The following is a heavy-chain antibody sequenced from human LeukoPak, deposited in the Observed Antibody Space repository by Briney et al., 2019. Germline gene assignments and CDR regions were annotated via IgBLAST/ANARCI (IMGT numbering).Heavy chain of an antibody. J-gene: IGHJ4*02. CDR2: ISSSSSYI. Sequence: GGSLRLSCAASGFTFSSYSMNWVRQAPGKGLGWVSSISSSSSYIYYADSVKGRFTISRDNAKNSLYLQMNSLRAEDTAVYYCAREPMVKLLDYWGQGTLVTVSS. CDR1: GFTFSSYS. D-gene: IGHD5-18*01. CDR3: AREPMVKLLDY. V-gene: IGHV3-21*01.